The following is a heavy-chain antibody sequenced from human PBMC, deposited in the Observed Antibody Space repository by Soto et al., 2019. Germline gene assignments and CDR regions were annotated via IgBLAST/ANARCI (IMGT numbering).Heavy chain of an antibody. D-gene: IGHD3-16*02. CDR3: AKSREGYYDYIWGSYRYTGTPFDY. CDR1: GFTFSSYS. Sequence: PGGFLRLSCAASGFTFSSYSMNWVRQAPGKGLEWVSYISSSSSTIYYADSVKGRFTISRDNAKNSLYLQMNSLRAEDTAVYYCAKSREGYYDYIWGSYRYTGTPFDYWGQGTLVPVSS. CDR2: ISSSSSTI. V-gene: IGHV3-48*01. J-gene: IGHJ4*02.